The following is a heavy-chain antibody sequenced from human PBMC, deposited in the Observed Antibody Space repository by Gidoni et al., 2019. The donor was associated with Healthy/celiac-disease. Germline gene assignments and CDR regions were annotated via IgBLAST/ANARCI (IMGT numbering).Heavy chain of an antibody. CDR2: ISYDGSNK. Sequence: QVQLVESGGGVVQPGRSLRLSCAAPGFTFSSSAMHWVRQAPGKGLGWVAVISYDGSNKYYADSVKGRFTISRDNSKNTLYLQMNSLRAEDTAVYYCARARYSGYDYGVYYMDVWGKGTTVTVSS. V-gene: IGHV3-30-3*01. CDR3: ARARYSGYDYGVYYMDV. CDR1: GFTFSSSA. D-gene: IGHD5-12*01. J-gene: IGHJ6*03.